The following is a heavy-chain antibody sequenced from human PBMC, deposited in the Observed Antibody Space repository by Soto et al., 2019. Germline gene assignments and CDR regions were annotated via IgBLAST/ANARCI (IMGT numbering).Heavy chain of an antibody. CDR2: ISSSGYI. CDR3: ARDCSGGSCYPGMDV. CDR1: VFNFNSYT. J-gene: IGHJ6*02. D-gene: IGHD2-15*01. Sequence: WWSLRLSCSASVFNFNSYTINWFRQAPGERLEWLSSISSSGYIFSTDSVRGRFTISRDNAKNSVYLQINSLRAEDTAVYFCARDCSGGSCYPGMDVWGQGTTVTVSS. V-gene: IGHV3-21*01.